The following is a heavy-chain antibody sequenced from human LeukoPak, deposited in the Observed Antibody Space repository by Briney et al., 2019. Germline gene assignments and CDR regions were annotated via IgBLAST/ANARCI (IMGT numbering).Heavy chain of an antibody. J-gene: IGHJ4*02. Sequence: GGSLRLSCAASGFTFSSYAMNWVRQAPGKGLEWVSAISGSGGSTYSADSVKGRFTISRDNSKNTLYLQMNSLRAEDTAVYYCAKDIIIVLYSYGLLDYWGQGTLVTVSS. V-gene: IGHV3-23*01. CDR2: ISGSGGST. CDR3: AKDIIIVLYSYGLLDY. CDR1: GFTFSSYA. D-gene: IGHD5-18*01.